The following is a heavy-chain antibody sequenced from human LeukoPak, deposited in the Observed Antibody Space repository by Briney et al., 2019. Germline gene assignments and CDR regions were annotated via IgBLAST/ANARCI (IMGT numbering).Heavy chain of an antibody. CDR2: VFRTGRT. CDR3: ATEGQCGFTTCPGLQF. Sequence: SQTLSLTCTVSGGSTNTGGYFWSWIRQPPGKGLECIGYVFRTGRTSYNPSLDSRVTISLDRSRNQFSLRLTSVTAADSAMYYCATEGQCGFTTCPGLQFWGQGILVSVSS. V-gene: IGHV4-30-2*01. CDR1: GGSTNTGGYF. D-gene: IGHD2-2*01. J-gene: IGHJ4*02.